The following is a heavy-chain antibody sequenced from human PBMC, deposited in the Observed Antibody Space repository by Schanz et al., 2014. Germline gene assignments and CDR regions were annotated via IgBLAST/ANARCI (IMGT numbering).Heavy chain of an antibody. V-gene: IGHV3-23*01. J-gene: IGHJ3*02. Sequence: EMQLLESGGGLAQPGGSLRLSCAASGFTLSNYAMSWVRQAPGKGLEWVSALSEGGGGTHYADSVRGRFTISSDSSKNTLYLQMNSLRAEDTAVYYCARKMKVGVYGGKRHDSLDIWGQGTMVTVSS. CDR1: GFTLSNYA. CDR2: LSEGGGGT. D-gene: IGHD3-22*01. CDR3: ARKMKVGVYGGKRHDSLDI.